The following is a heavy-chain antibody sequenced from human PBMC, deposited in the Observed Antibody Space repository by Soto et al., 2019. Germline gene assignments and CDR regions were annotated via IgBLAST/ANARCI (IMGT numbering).Heavy chain of an antibody. V-gene: IGHV5-10-1*01. CDR3: EAVAAHGEFDY. CDR1: GYSFTSYW. D-gene: IGHD6-19*01. J-gene: IGHJ4*02. CDR2: IDPSDSYT. Sequence: GESLKISCKGSGYSFTSYWISWVRQMPGKGLEWMGRIDPSDSYTNYSPSFQGHVTISADKSISTAYLQWSSLRASDTAMYYCEAVAAHGEFDYWGQGTLVTVSS.